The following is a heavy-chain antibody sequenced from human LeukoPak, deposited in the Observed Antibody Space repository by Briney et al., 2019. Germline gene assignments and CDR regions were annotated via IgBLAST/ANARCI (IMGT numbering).Heavy chain of an antibody. V-gene: IGHV4-61*02. J-gene: IGHJ4*02. CDR2: IYTSVST. Sequence: SQTLSLTCTGSGGSISSGFYYWSWIRQPAGKGLEWIGRIYTSVSTNYNPSLKSRVTISLDTSRNQFSRKRSSVTAADTAVYYCARRQDGHDYWGQGTLVTVSS. CDR3: ARRQDGHDY. CDR1: GGSISSGFYY.